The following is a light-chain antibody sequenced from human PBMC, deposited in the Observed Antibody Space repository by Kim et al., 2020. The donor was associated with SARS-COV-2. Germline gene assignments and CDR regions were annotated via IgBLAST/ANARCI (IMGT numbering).Light chain of an antibody. J-gene: IGKJ3*01. CDR1: QLISSSD. CDR2: AAS. Sequence: TLPLFPWERATLSCRASQLISSSDLAWYQQKPGQAPRLLIYAASTRATGIPDRFSGSGSGTDFTLTISRLEPEEFAVYYCQQIRTFGPGTKVDIK. V-gene: IGKV3D-20*02. CDR3: QQIRT.